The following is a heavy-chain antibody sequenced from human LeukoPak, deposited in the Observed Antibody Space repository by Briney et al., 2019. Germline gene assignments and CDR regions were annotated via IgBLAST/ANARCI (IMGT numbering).Heavy chain of an antibody. CDR2: ISTSSIYI. V-gene: IGHV3-21*01. J-gene: IGHJ3*02. CDR1: GFTFSSSS. D-gene: IGHD6-25*01. Sequence: GGSLRLSCAASGFTFSSSSMNWVRQAPGKGLEWVSSISTSSIYIYYADSMKGRFTISRDNAKNSLYLQMNSLRAEDTAVYYCARDRLPYTQTDAFDIWGQGTMVTVSS. CDR3: ARDRLPYTQTDAFDI.